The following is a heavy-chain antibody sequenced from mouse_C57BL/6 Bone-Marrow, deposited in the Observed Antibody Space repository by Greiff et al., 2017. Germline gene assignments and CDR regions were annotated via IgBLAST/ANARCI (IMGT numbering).Heavy chain of an antibody. CDR2: IRNKANGYTT. CDR3: ARNKPLYDGYYAFDY. J-gene: IGHJ2*01. V-gene: IGHV7-3*01. Sequence: EVKLMESGGGLVQPGGSLSLSCAASGFTFTDYYMSWVRQPPGKALEWLGFIRNKANGYTTQYSASVKGRFTISRDNSQRNLYLQMSGLRSEDSATDYCARNKPLYDGYYAFDYWGKGTTLTVSS. CDR1: GFTFTDYY. D-gene: IGHD2-3*01.